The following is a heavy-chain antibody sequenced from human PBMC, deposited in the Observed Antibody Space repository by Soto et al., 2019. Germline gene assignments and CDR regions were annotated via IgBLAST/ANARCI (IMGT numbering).Heavy chain of an antibody. V-gene: IGHV3-74*01. D-gene: IGHD3-10*01. CDR2: INDDGIST. Sequence: GGSLRLSCAASGFTFSMYWMHWVRQVPGKGPEWVSRINDDGISTNYADSVKGRFTISRDNAKNTLYLQMNALRVEDTAVYYCTRGPRSTSTGPGAFWGQGTLVTVSS. CDR3: TRGPRSTSTGPGAF. CDR1: GFTFSMYW. J-gene: IGHJ4*02.